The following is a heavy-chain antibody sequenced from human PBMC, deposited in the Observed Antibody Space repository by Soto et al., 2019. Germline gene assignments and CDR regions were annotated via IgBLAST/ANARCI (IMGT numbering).Heavy chain of an antibody. Sequence: SETLSLTCTVSSGSISSYYWSWIRQPPGKGLEWIGYIYYSGSTNYNPSLKSRVTISVDTSKNQFSLKLSSVTAAGTAVYYCARRWGDAFDFWGQGTMVTVSS. CDR2: IYYSGST. CDR1: SGSISSYY. CDR3: ARRWGDAFDF. D-gene: IGHD1-26*01. J-gene: IGHJ3*01. V-gene: IGHV4-59*01.